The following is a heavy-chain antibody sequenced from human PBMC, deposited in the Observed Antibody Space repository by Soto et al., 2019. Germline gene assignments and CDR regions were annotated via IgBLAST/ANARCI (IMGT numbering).Heavy chain of an antibody. CDR3: ARAHRYYDSPDI. J-gene: IGHJ3*02. V-gene: IGHV4-30-4*01. Sequence: QVQLQESGPGLVKASQTLSLTCTVSGASVNSGDYYWSWVRQPPGRGLEWIGYIHYSETIYYNPSLKSRFQILVETFKNRSSLKVSSLTAADTAGYYCARAHRYYDSPDIGGKGTTVTASS. D-gene: IGHD3-22*01. CDR2: IHYSETI. CDR1: GASVNSGDYY.